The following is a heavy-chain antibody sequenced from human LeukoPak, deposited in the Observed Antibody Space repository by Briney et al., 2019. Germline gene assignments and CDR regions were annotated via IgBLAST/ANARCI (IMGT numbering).Heavy chain of an antibody. J-gene: IGHJ4*02. V-gene: IGHV3-30*18. CDR1: GFTFSSYG. CDR2: ISYDGSNK. D-gene: IGHD6-6*01. Sequence: GGSLRLSCAASGFTFSSYGMHWVRQAPGKGLEWVAVISYDGSNKYYADSVKGRFTISRDNSKNTLYLQMNSLRAEDTAVYYCAKKRALGEVEYSSSYFDYWGQGTLVTVSS. CDR3: AKKRALGEVEYSSSYFDY.